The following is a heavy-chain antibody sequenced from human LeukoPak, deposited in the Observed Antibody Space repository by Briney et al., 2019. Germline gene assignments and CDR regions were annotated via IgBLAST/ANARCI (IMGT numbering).Heavy chain of an antibody. V-gene: IGHV3-74*01. CDR1: GFTLSSYW. D-gene: IGHD4-17*01. CDR2: IISDGSST. J-gene: IGHJ3*02. Sequence: PGGSLRLSCAASGFTLSSYWMHWVRQAPGKGLVWVSRIISDGSSTRYADSVKGRFTISRDNAKNTLYLQMNSLRAEDTAVYYCARVGATVWDAFDIWGQGTMVTVSS. CDR3: ARVGATVWDAFDI.